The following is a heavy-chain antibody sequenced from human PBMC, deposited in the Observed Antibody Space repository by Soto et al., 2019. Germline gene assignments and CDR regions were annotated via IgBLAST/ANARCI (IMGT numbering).Heavy chain of an antibody. CDR2: ISAYNGNT. CDR1: GYTFTSYG. J-gene: IGHJ4*02. V-gene: IGHV1-18*01. CDR3: ASQPYYDFWSGYSN. Sequence: ASVKVSCKASGYTFTSYGISWVRQAPGQGLEWMGWISAYNGNTNYAQKLQGRVTMTTDTSTSTAYMELRSLRSEDTAAYHCASQPYYDFWSGYSNWGQGTLVTVSS. D-gene: IGHD3-3*01.